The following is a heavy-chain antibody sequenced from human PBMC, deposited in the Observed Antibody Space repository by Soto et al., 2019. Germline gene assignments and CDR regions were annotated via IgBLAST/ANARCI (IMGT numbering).Heavy chain of an antibody. D-gene: IGHD3-22*01. CDR3: VGYYDSSGYTPRTFDS. Sequence: SETLSLTCTVSGGSISSGGYYWSWIRQHPGKGLEWIGYIYYSGSTYYNPSLKSRVTISVDTSKNQFSLKLSSVTAADTAVYYCVGYYDSSGYTPRTFDSWGQGTRVTVSS. J-gene: IGHJ3*02. CDR1: GGSISSGGYY. V-gene: IGHV4-31*03. CDR2: IYYSGST.